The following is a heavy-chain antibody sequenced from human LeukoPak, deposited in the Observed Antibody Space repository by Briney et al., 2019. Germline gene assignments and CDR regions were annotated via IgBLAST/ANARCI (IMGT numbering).Heavy chain of an antibody. D-gene: IGHD3-10*01. CDR3: ARGHKWFGEALGAFDY. CDR1: GFTFSSYW. J-gene: IGHJ4*02. Sequence: GGSLRLSCAASGFTFSSYWMSWVRQAPGKGLEWVANIKQDGSEKYYVDSVKGRFTISRDNAKNSLYLQMNSLRAEDTAVYYCARGHKWFGEALGAFDYWGQGTLVTVSS. V-gene: IGHV3-7*01. CDR2: IKQDGSEK.